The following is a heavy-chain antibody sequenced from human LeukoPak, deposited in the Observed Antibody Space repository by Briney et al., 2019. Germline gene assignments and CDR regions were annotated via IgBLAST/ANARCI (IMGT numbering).Heavy chain of an antibody. V-gene: IGHV3-30-3*01. J-gene: IGHJ4*02. CDR2: ISYDGSNK. CDR1: GFTFSSYA. Sequence: GGSLRLSCAASGFTFSSYAMHWVRQAPGKGLEWVAVISYDGSNKYYADSVQGRFTISRDNSKNTLYLQMNSLRAEDTAVYYCAKVYSYGLSLFDYWGQGTLVTVSS. CDR3: AKVYSYGLSLFDY. D-gene: IGHD5-18*01.